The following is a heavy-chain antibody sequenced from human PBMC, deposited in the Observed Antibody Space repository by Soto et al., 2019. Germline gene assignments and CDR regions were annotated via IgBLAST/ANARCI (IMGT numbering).Heavy chain of an antibody. CDR2: INPNSGGT. CDR3: AREGGYDAGKYYYGMDV. J-gene: IGHJ6*02. V-gene: IGHV1-2*04. D-gene: IGHD5-12*01. CDR1: GYTFTGYY. Sequence: ASVKVSCKASGYTFTGYYMHWVRQAPGQGLEWMGWINPNSGGTNYAQKFQGWVTMTRDTSISTAYMELSRLRSDDTAVYYCAREGGYDAGKYYYGMDVWGQGTTVTVSS.